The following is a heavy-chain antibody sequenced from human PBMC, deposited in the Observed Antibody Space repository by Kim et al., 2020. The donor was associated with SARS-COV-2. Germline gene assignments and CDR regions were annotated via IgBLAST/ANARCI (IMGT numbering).Heavy chain of an antibody. J-gene: IGHJ4*02. CDR2: ISNSGGRT. CDR1: GFTFSSYA. D-gene: IGHD2-2*01. Sequence: GGSLRLSCAASGFTFSSYAMSWVRQAPGKWLEWVSIISNSGGRTYYADSVKGRFTISRDNSKNALHLQMNSLRAEDTAVYYCAKNVRCSSSSCLYYFDYWGQGTLVTVSS. V-gene: IGHV3-23*01. CDR3: AKNVRCSSSSCLYYFDY.